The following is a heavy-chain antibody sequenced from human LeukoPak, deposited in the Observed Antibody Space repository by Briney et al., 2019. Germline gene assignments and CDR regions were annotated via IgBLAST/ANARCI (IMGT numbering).Heavy chain of an antibody. CDR2: IRYDGTVK. Sequence: PGGSLRLSCTASGLNFRTSWMSWVRQSPGKGLEFLANIRYDGTVKNYVDSVKGRFTISRDNPKNSLYLQMDSLRADDTAVYYCARDRGYSNFDYWGQGTLVTVSS. V-gene: IGHV3-7*01. J-gene: IGHJ4*02. CDR3: ARDRGYSNFDY. CDR1: GLNFRTSW. D-gene: IGHD4-11*01.